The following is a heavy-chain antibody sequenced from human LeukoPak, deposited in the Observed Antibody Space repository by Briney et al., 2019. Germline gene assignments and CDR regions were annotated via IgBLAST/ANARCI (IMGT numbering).Heavy chain of an antibody. Sequence: SETLSLTCAVSGYSISSGYYWGWIRQPPGKGLEWIGSIYHSGSTYYNPSLKSRVTISVDTSKNQFSLKLSSVTAADTAVYYCAREDYCSGGSCHSVIPYYWYFDLWGRGTLVTVSS. CDR3: AREDYCSGGSCHSVIPYYWYFDL. J-gene: IGHJ2*01. CDR2: IYHSGST. V-gene: IGHV4-38-2*02. D-gene: IGHD2-15*01. CDR1: GYSISSGYY.